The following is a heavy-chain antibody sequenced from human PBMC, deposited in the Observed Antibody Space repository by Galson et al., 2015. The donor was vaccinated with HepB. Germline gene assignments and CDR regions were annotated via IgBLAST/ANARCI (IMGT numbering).Heavy chain of an antibody. D-gene: IGHD6-13*01. CDR1: GGSFSGYY. CDR3: ARGRIHYIGYSSSWPYFDY. Sequence: ETLSLTCAVYGGSFSGYYWSWIRPPPGKGLEWIGEINHSGSTNYNPSLKSRVTISVDTSKNQFSLKLSSVTAADTAVYYCARGRIHYIGYSSSWPYFDYWGQGTLVTVSS. CDR2: INHSGST. V-gene: IGHV4-34*01. J-gene: IGHJ4*02.